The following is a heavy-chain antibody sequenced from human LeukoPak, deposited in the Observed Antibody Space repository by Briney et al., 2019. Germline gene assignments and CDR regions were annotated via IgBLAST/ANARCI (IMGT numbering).Heavy chain of an antibody. J-gene: IGHJ3*02. D-gene: IGHD1-26*01. CDR1: GGSFSGYY. Sequence: SETLSLTCAVYGGSFSGYYWSWVRQPPGKGLGWIGEINHRGSTNYNPSLKSRVTISVDTSKNQSSLKLSSVTAADTAVYYCARAPEQVGATWGLMRSRDAFDIWGQGTMVTVSS. CDR2: INHRGST. CDR3: ARAPEQVGATWGLMRSRDAFDI. V-gene: IGHV4-34*01.